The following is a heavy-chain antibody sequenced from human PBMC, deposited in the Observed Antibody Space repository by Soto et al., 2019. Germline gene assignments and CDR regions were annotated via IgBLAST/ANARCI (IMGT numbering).Heavy chain of an antibody. CDR1: GSTFSEHA. V-gene: IGHV1-69*13. D-gene: IGHD3-10*01. CDR2: IIPIFGTA. Sequence: SVKASSEDRGSTFSEHALQWVRQAPGQGLEWMGGIIPIFGTANYAQKFQGRVTITADESTSTAYMELSSLRSEYSAVYYCARCAASVHETLLPTIDNWG. J-gene: IGHJ4*01. CDR3: ARCAASVHETLLPTIDN.